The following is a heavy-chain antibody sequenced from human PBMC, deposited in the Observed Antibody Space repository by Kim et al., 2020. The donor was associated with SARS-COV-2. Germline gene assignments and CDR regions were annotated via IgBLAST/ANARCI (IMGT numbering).Heavy chain of an antibody. J-gene: IGHJ4*02. V-gene: IGHV5-51*01. D-gene: IGHD3-10*01. CDR3: ARHPRYGSGSYYK. Sequence: YCPSVQGQVTISADKSISTAYLQWSSLKASDTAMYYCARHPRYGSGSYYKWGQGTLVTVSS.